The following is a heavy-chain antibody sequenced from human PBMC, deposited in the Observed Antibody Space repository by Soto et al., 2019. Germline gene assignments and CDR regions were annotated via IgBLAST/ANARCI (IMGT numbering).Heavy chain of an antibody. D-gene: IGHD6-19*01. CDR3: ARVDSSGRNWFDP. CDR2: ILPIFGTA. J-gene: IGHJ5*02. Sequence: QVQPVPSGAEVKKPGSSVNVSCKASGGTFSSYAISWVRQAHGQGLEWMGGILPIFGTANYAQKFQGRVTITADEYTSTAYMELSSLRSEDTAVYYCARVDSSGRNWFDPWGQGTLVTVS. CDR1: GGTFSSYA. V-gene: IGHV1-69*01.